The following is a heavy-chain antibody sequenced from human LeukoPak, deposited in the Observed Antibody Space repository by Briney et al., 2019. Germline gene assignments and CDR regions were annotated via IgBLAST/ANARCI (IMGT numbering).Heavy chain of an antibody. CDR1: GGSISSYY. V-gene: IGHV4-59*08. Sequence: PSETLSLTCTVSGGSISSYYWSWIRQPPGKGLEWIGYIYYSGSTNYNPSLKSRVTISVDTSKTQFSLKLSSVTAADTAVYYCARGIGAAGTARFDPWGQGTLVTVSS. D-gene: IGHD6-13*01. CDR2: IYYSGST. CDR3: ARGIGAAGTARFDP. J-gene: IGHJ5*02.